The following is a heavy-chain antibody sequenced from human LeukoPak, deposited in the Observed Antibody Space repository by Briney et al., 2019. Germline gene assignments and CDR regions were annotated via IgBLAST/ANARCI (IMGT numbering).Heavy chain of an antibody. CDR3: ARDRYYDSSGSSGFDS. CDR1: GFSFSSHG. D-gene: IGHD3-22*01. J-gene: IGHJ4*02. CDR2: ISSSSSYI. V-gene: IGHV3-21*01. Sequence: GGSLRLSCAASGFSFSSHGMSWVRQAPGKGLEWVSSISSSSSYISYADSVKGRFTISRDNAKNSVYLQMNSLRAEDTAVYYCARDRYYDSSGSSGFDSWGQGTLVIVSS.